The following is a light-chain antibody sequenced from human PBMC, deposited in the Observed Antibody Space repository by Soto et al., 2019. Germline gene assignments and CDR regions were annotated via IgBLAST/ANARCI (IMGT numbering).Light chain of an antibody. CDR2: AVS. CDR1: QGINNW. V-gene: IGKV1-12*01. CDR3: KQSSAFHLT. J-gene: IGKJ4*01. Sequence: DIQMPQSPSSVSASVGDRVTITCRASQGINNWLAWYQQKPGKAPELLIYAVSYLQSGVPSRFSGSGSGTAFTLTISSLQPEDFATYFCKQSSAFHLTFGGGTKVEIK.